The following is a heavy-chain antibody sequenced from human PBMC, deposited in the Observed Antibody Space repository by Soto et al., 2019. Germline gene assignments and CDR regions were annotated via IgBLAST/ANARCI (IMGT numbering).Heavy chain of an antibody. CDR2: INHRGST. CDR3: ARGRQVAPSALFRRAGDYSLDV. V-gene: IGHV4-34*01. J-gene: IGHJ6*02. Sequence: ETLSLTCAVYGGSFSGYQWTWIRQPPGRGLEWIGEINHRGSTNLNPSLGSRVTFLVDTSKNQFSLKLRSVTAADTAVYYCARGRQVAPSALFRRAGDYSLDVWGQGTTVTVSS. CDR1: GGSFSGYQ. D-gene: IGHD2-2*01.